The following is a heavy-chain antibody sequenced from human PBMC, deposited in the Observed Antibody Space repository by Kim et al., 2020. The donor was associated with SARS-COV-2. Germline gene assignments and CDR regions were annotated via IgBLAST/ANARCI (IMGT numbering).Heavy chain of an antibody. D-gene: IGHD1-1*01. Sequence: DGETIYAQKFQGRVTMTEDTSTATAYMELSSLRSEDTTVYYCATDPGLDYWGQGTLVTVSS. CDR2: DGET. CDR3: ATDPGLDY. J-gene: IGHJ4*02. V-gene: IGHV1-24*01.